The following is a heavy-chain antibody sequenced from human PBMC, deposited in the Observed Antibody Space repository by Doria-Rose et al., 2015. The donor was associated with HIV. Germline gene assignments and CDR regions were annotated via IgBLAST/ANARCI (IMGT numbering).Heavy chain of an antibody. CDR2: MFSDDER. CDR3: ARIKSSRWYHKYYFDF. D-gene: IGHD6-13*01. J-gene: IGHJ4*02. V-gene: IGHV2-26*01. Sequence: VTLKESGPVLVKPTETLTLTCTVSGVSLSSPGMGVSWIRQPPGKALEWLANMFSDDERSYKAPLKSRLTISRGTSKSQVVLTMTDMDPVDTATYYCARIKSSRWYHKYYFDFWGQGTLVIVSA. CDR1: GVSLSSPGMG.